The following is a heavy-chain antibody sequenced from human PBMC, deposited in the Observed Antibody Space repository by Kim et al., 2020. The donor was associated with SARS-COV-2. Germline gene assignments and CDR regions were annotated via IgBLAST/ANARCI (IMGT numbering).Heavy chain of an antibody. CDR1: GGSISSSSYY. J-gene: IGHJ3*02. V-gene: IGHV4-39*01. D-gene: IGHD1-26*01. CDR3: ARHEVGAIKGAFDI. CDR2: IYYSGST. Sequence: SETLSLTCTVSGGSISSSSYYWGWIRQPPGKGLEWIGSIYYSGSTYYNPSLKSRVTISVDTSKNQFSLKLSSVTAADTAVYYCARHEVGAIKGAFDIWGQGTMVTVSS.